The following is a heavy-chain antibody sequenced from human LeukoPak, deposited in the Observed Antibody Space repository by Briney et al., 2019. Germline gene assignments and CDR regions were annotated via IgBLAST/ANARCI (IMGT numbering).Heavy chain of an antibody. CDR3: ATATKSGYYSY. Sequence: DPGGSLRLSCVASGFTFSTYDMHWVRHARGEGLEWVSAIGTAGDTYYPRSVKGRFTISRENAENSLYLQMNSLRVGDTAMYYCATATKSGYYSYWGQGTLVTVSS. CDR2: IGTAGDT. J-gene: IGHJ4*02. CDR1: GFTFSTYD. V-gene: IGHV3-13*01. D-gene: IGHD3-3*01.